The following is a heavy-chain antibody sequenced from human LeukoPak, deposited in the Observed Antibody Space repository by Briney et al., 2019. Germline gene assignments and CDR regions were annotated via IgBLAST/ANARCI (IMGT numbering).Heavy chain of an antibody. CDR1: GFTFSSYW. J-gene: IGHJ4*02. D-gene: IGHD4-17*01. Sequence: PGGSLRLSCAASGFTFSSYWMSWVRQAPGKGLEWVANIKQDGSEKYYVDSVKGRFIISRDNAKNSLYLQMNGLRAEDTAVYYCARKIGYGDYGIDYWGQGTLVTVSS. CDR2: IKQDGSEK. CDR3: ARKIGYGDYGIDY. V-gene: IGHV3-7*01.